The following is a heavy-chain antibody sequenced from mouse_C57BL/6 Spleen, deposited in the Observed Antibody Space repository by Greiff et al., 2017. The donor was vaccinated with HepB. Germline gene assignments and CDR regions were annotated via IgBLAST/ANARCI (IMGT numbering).Heavy chain of an antibody. J-gene: IGHJ3*01. D-gene: IGHD1-1*01. CDR3: TRLRSWFAY. V-gene: IGHV14-4*01. CDR2: IDPENGDT. Sequence: VQLKQSGAELVRPGASVKLSCTASGFNIKDDYMHWVKQRPEQGLEWIGWIDPENGDTEYASKFQGKATITADTSSNTAYLQLSSLTSEDTAVYYFTRLRSWFAYWGQGTLVTVSA. CDR1: GFNIKDDY.